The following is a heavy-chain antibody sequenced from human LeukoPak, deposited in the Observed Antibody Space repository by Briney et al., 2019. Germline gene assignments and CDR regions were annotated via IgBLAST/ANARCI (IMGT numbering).Heavy chain of an antibody. CDR3: ARDLYYYDSSGYYAEGLPDC. J-gene: IGHJ4*02. Sequence: PGGSLRLSCAASGFTVSSNYMSWVRQAPGKGLEWVSVIYSGGSTYYADSVKGRFTISRDNSKNTLYLQMNSLRAEDTAVYYCARDLYYYDSSGYYAEGLPDCWGQGTLVTVSS. D-gene: IGHD3-22*01. CDR1: GFTVSSNY. V-gene: IGHV3-53*01. CDR2: IYSGGST.